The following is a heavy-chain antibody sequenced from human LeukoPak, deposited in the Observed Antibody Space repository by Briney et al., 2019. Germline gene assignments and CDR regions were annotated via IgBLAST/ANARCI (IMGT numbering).Heavy chain of an antibody. CDR1: GFTFSSYA. J-gene: IGHJ3*02. V-gene: IGHV3-21*01. CDR3: ARERTKGGSDAFDI. Sequence: GGSLRLSCAASGFTFSSYAMHWVRQAPGKGLEWVSSISGRSSYIYYADSVKGRFTISRDNAKNSLYLQMNGLRVEDTAVYYCARERTKGGSDAFDIWGQGTMVTVSS. CDR2: ISGRSSYI. D-gene: IGHD1-1*01.